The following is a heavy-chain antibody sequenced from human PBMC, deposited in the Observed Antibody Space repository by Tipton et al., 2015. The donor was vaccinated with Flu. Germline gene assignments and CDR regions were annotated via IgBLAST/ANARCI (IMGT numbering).Heavy chain of an antibody. V-gene: IGHV3-48*03. CDR3: ARGSHGYSYGYSDY. CDR2: ISSSGNYI. J-gene: IGHJ4*02. CDR1: GFTFSTYE. D-gene: IGHD5-18*01. Sequence: SLRLSCAASGFTFSTYEMNWVRQAPGSGLEWVSYISSSGNYIYYADSVKGRLTISRDNAKNSLYLQMNSLRAEDTAVYYCARGSHGYSYGYSDYWGQGTLVTVSS.